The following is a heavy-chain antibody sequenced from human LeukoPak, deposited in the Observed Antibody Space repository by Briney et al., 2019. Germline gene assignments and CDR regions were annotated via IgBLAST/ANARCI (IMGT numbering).Heavy chain of an antibody. V-gene: IGHV4-59*01. CDR3: ARAQGRSSSWTYYYYGMDV. CDR1: GGSITSNNW. Sequence: PSGTLSLTCAVSGGSITSNNWWSWIRQPPGKGLEWIGYIYYSGSTNYNPSLKSRVTISVDTSKNQFSLKLSSVTAADTAVYYCARAQGRSSSWTYYYYGMDVWGQGTTVTVSS. J-gene: IGHJ6*02. D-gene: IGHD6-13*01. CDR2: IYYSGST.